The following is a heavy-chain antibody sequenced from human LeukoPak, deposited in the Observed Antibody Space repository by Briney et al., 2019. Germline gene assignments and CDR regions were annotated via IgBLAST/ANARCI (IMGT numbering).Heavy chain of an antibody. CDR1: GGSISSGDYY. Sequence: SQTLSLTCTVSGGSISSGDYYWGWIRQPRGKGVEWIGYIYYSGSTHYHPSLKSPVTISVDTSKNQFSLKLSSVTAADTAVYYCARDQAYYDSSGQFDYWGQGTLVTVSS. D-gene: IGHD3-22*01. J-gene: IGHJ4*02. CDR3: ARDQAYYDSSGQFDY. CDR2: IYYSGST. V-gene: IGHV4-30-4*08.